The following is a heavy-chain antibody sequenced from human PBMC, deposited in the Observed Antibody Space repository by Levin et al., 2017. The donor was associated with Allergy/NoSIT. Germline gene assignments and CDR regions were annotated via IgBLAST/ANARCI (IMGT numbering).Heavy chain of an antibody. J-gene: IGHJ4*02. CDR3: AKARYSYGYEFDY. D-gene: IGHD5-18*01. Sequence: GGSLRLSCAASGFTFSSYALSWVRQAPGKGLEWVSAISGSGDSTYYADSVKGRFTISRDDSRNTLYLQLNSLRAEDTAVYYCAKARYSYGYEFDYWGQGTLVTVSS. CDR1: GFTFSSYA. V-gene: IGHV3-23*01. CDR2: ISGSGDST.